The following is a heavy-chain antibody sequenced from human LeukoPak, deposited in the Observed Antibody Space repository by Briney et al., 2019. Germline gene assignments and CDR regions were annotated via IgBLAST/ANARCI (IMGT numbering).Heavy chain of an antibody. V-gene: IGHV4-39*07. CDR2: IYYSGST. CDR3: ARVGDFAGHY. Sequence: SETLSLTCTVSGGSISSSSYYWGWIRQPPGKGLEWIGSIYYSGSTHYNPSLKSRVTMSLDTSKNQFSLKLSSVTAADTAVYYCARVGDFAGHYWGQGTLVTVSS. J-gene: IGHJ4*02. CDR1: GGSISSSSYY. D-gene: IGHD3-3*01.